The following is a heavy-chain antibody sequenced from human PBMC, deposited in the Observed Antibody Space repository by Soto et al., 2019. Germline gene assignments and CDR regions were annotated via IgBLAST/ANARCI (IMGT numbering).Heavy chain of an antibody. Sequence: SETLSLTCTVSGGSISSSSYYWGWIRQPPGKGLEWIGSIHYSGSTYYNPSLKSRVTISVDTSKNQFSLKLSSVTAADTAVYYCARGSMGDILTGYHFDYWGQGTLVTVSS. V-gene: IGHV4-39*01. D-gene: IGHD3-9*01. CDR1: GGSISSSSYY. J-gene: IGHJ4*02. CDR2: IHYSGST. CDR3: ARGSMGDILTGYHFDY.